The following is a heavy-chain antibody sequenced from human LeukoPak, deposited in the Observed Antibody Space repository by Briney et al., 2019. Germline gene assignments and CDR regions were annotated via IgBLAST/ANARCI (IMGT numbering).Heavy chain of an antibody. V-gene: IGHV6-1*01. J-gene: IGHJ4*02. D-gene: IGHD2-8*01. Sequence: SQTLSLTFAISGDSVSSNSAAWNWIRQSPSRGLEWLGRTYYRSKWYNDYAVSVKSRVSISPDTSKNQFSLQLNSVTLEDSAVYYCARTHGYIDYWGQGTLVTVSS. CDR1: GDSVSSNSAA. CDR2: TYYRSKWYN. CDR3: ARTHGYIDY.